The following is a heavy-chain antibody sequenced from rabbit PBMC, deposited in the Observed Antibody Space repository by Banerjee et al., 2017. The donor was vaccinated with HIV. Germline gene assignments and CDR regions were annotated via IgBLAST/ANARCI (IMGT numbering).Heavy chain of an antibody. CDR2: INVVTGKA. CDR1: GFSFSNKAV. CDR3: ARNYVNVFDP. Sequence: EQLVESGGGLVKPGGSLKLSCTASGFSFSNKAVMCWVRQAPGKGLEWIACINVVTGKAVYASGAKGRFTISKASSTTVTLQMTSLTAADTATYFCARNYVNVFDPWGQGTLVTVS. D-gene: IGHD1-1*01. V-gene: IGHV1S45*01. J-gene: IGHJ2*01.